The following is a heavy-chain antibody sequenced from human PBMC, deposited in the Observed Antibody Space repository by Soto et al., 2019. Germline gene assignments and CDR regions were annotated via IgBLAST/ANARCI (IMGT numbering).Heavy chain of an antibody. CDR2: INAGNGNT. CDR1: GYTFTSYA. Sequence: QVQLVQSGAEEKKPGASVKVSCKASGYTFTSYAMHWVRQAPGQRLEWMGWINAGNGNTKYSQKFQGRVTITRDTSAITAYMELSSLRSEDTPVYYCARDPSYYGMDVWGQGTTVTVSS. V-gene: IGHV1-3*05. J-gene: IGHJ6*02. CDR3: ARDPSYYGMDV.